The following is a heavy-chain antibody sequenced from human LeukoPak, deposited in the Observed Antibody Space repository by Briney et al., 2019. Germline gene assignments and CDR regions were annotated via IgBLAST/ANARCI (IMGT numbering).Heavy chain of an antibody. D-gene: IGHD2-2*01. Sequence: PSETLSLTCAVSGGSISSGGYSWSWIRQPPGKGLEWIGYIYHSGSTYYNPSLKSRVTISVDRSKNQFSLKLSSVTAADTAVYYCASLYCSSTSCPRGWFDPWGQGTLVTISS. CDR2: IYHSGST. V-gene: IGHV4-30-2*01. CDR3: ASLYCSSTSCPRGWFDP. CDR1: GGSISSGGYS. J-gene: IGHJ5*02.